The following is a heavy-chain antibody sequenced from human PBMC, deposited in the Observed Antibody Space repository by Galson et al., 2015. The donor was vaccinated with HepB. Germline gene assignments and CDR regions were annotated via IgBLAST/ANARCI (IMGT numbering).Heavy chain of an antibody. Sequence: SLRLSCAASGFTFSSYSMNWVRQAPGKGLEWVSSISSSSSYIYYADSVKGRFTISRDNAKNSLYLQMNSLRAEDTAVYYCARDPYYDSSGYVFDYWGQGTLVTVSS. CDR2: ISSSSSYI. CDR1: GFTFSSYS. D-gene: IGHD3-22*01. V-gene: IGHV3-21*01. J-gene: IGHJ4*02. CDR3: ARDPYYDSSGYVFDY.